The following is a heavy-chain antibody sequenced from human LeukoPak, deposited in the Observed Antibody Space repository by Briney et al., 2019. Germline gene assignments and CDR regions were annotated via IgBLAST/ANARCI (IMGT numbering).Heavy chain of an antibody. V-gene: IGHV4-59*08. CDR3: ARCPGLWFGELPPLMDV. CDR2: IYYSGST. CDR1: GGSISSYY. Sequence: SETLSLTCTVSGGSISSYYWSWIRQPPGKGLEWVGYIYYSGSTNYNPSLKSRVTISVDTSKNQYSLKLSSVTAADTAVYYCARCPGLWFGELPPLMDVWGQGTTVTVSS. D-gene: IGHD3-10*01. J-gene: IGHJ6*02.